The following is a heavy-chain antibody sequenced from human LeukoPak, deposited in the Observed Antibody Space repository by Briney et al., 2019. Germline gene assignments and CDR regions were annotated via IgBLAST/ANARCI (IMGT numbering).Heavy chain of an antibody. Sequence: ASVKVSCKVSGYTLTELSMHWVRQAPGKGLEWMGGFDPEDGETIYAQKFQGRVTMTRDTSTSTVYMELSSLRSEDTAVYYCARGPHGDSSGYYDYWGQGTLVTVSS. J-gene: IGHJ4*02. CDR1: GYTLTELS. CDR3: ARGPHGDSSGYYDY. V-gene: IGHV1-24*01. CDR2: FDPEDGET. D-gene: IGHD3-22*01.